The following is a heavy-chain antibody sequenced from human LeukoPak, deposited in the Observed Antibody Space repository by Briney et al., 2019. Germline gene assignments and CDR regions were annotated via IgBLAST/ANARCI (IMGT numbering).Heavy chain of an antibody. Sequence: PGGALRLSCAASGFTFSSYAMSWVRQAAGKGLEWVSAISGSGGSTYYADSVKGRFTISRDNSKNTLYLQMNSLRAEDTAVYYCAKDAPRSYSSSWYNPSEFDYWGQGTLVTVSS. CDR3: AKDAPRSYSSSWYNPSEFDY. CDR1: GFTFSSYA. V-gene: IGHV3-23*01. D-gene: IGHD6-13*01. CDR2: ISGSGGST. J-gene: IGHJ4*02.